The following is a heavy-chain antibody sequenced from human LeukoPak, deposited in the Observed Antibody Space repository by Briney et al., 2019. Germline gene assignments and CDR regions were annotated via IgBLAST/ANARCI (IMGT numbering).Heavy chain of an antibody. D-gene: IGHD5-18*01. CDR1: GFTFSSYA. CDR3: ARSGYRYGADALDI. Sequence: GSLRLSCVASGFTFSSYAMHWVRQTPGKGLEWIGYVYYSGSTNYNPSLKSRVIISVDTSKKQFSLKLSSVTAADTAVYYCARSGYRYGADALDIWGQGTMVTVSS. J-gene: IGHJ3*02. V-gene: IGHV4-59*01. CDR2: VYYSGST.